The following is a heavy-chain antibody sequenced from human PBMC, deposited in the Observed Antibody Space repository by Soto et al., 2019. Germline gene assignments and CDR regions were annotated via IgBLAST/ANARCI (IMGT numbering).Heavy chain of an antibody. J-gene: IGHJ4*02. D-gene: IGHD2-8*01. CDR3: AKDIVLMVYAGNFGY. Sequence: QVQLVESGGGVVQPGRSLRLSCAASGFTFSSYGMHWVRQAPGKGLEWVAVISYDGITEDYADSVKGRFTISRDNSKNTLSLQMTRLSAEDTAVYYCAKDIVLMVYAGNFGYWGQGTLVTVSS. CDR2: ISYDGITE. CDR1: GFTFSSYG. V-gene: IGHV3-30*18.